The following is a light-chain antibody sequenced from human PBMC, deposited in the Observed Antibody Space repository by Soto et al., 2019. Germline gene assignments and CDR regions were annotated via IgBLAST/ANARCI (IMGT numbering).Light chain of an antibody. CDR1: QGVTTN. V-gene: IGKV3-15*01. J-gene: IGKJ5*01. CDR2: DVS. CDR3: QQYNNWPFS. Sequence: EIIMTQSPGTLSVSRGGRATLSCRAAQGVTTNFAWYQQKSGQSPRLLIYDVSNRATGVPARFSGSGSETDFTLTISGLRSEDSAVYFCQQYNNWPFSFGQGTGLEI.